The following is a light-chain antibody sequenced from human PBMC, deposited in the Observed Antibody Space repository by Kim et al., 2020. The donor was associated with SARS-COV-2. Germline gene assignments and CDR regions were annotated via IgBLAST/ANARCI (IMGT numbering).Light chain of an antibody. J-gene: IGLJ2*01. V-gene: IGLV3-9*01. CDR3: QVWDSGVI. Sequence: VSVALGQTARIPCGGSNIERRTVNWYQQKPGQAPFLVIYRDRTRPSGIPERFSGSNSGNTATLTISSAQVADEADYYCQVWDSGVIFGGGTQLTVL. CDR1: NIERRT. CDR2: RDR.